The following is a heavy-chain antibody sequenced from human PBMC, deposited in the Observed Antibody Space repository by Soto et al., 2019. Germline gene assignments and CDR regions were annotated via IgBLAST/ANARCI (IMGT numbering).Heavy chain of an antibody. CDR2: ISGSGGST. V-gene: IGHV3-23*01. CDR1: GFTFSSYA. J-gene: IGHJ6*01. D-gene: IGHD3-3*01. CDR3: ARAVPGDYDFWSDHIMDV. Sequence: GGSLRLSCAASGFTFSSYAMSWVRQAPGKGLEWVSAISGSGGSTYYADSVKGRFTISRDNSKNTLYLQMNSLRAEDTAVYYCARAVPGDYDFWSDHIMDVWGPGATVPVSS.